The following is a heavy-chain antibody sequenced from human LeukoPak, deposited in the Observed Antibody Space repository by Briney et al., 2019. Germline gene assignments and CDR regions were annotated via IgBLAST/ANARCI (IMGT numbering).Heavy chain of an antibody. J-gene: IGHJ4*02. D-gene: IGHD1-1*01. CDR1: GFTFSSYG. V-gene: IGHV3-30*18. CDR2: ISYDGSNK. CDR3: AKDRFGTPGY. Sequence: GGSLRLSCAASGFTFSSYGMHWVRQAPGKGLEGVAVISYDGSNKYYADSVKGRFTISRDNSKNTLYLQMNSLRAEDTAVYYCAKDRFGTPGYWGQGTLVTVSS.